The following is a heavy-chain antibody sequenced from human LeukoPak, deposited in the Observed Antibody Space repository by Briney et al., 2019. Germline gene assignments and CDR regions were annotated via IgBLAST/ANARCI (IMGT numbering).Heavy chain of an antibody. Sequence: GGSLRLSCAASGYTFTSYGISWVRQAPGQGLEWMGWISAYNGNTNYAQKLQGRVTMTTDTSTSTAYMELRSLRSDDTAVYYCAREVGATDYWGQGTLVTVSS. CDR1: GYTFTSYG. D-gene: IGHD1-26*01. CDR2: ISAYNGNT. CDR3: AREVGATDY. J-gene: IGHJ4*02. V-gene: IGHV1-18*01.